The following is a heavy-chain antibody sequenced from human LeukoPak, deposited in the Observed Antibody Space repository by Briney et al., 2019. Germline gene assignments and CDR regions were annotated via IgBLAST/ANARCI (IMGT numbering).Heavy chain of an antibody. Sequence: GGSLRLSCSPSVFPFIRYGMQWVRQAPGKGLEYVAAIRNDGGSTHYADSVKGRFSISRENSKNTLYLQMTSLRTEDTAVYYCVKDGVGSGSFDHWGQGSLVTVSS. D-gene: IGHD6-19*01. V-gene: IGHV3-64D*09. CDR2: IRNDGGST. CDR1: VFPFIRYG. J-gene: IGHJ4*02. CDR3: VKDGVGSGSFDH.